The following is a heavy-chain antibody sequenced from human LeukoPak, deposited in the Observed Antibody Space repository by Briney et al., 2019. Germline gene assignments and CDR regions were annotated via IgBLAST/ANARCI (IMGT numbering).Heavy chain of an antibody. CDR1: GVTFSSYA. Sequence: GGSLRLSCAASGVTFSSYAMSWVRQAPGKGLEWVSAISGSGSTTHYADSVKGRFTISRDNSKNTLDLQMNSLRAEDTAVYYCAKDVFRAYGDWTLYYFDYWVQGTLVTVSS. J-gene: IGHJ4*02. CDR2: ISGSGSTT. D-gene: IGHD4-17*01. V-gene: IGHV3-23*01. CDR3: AKDVFRAYGDWTLYYFDY.